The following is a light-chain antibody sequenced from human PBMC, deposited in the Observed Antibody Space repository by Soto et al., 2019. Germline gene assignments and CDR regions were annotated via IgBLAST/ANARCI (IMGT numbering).Light chain of an antibody. CDR2: GAF. J-gene: IGKJ5*01. Sequence: EIVMTQSPATLSVSPGERATLSCRASQSVSNNLAWYQQKPGQAPRLLIYGAFTRATGIPARFSGSGSGTEFTLTISSLQSEDFAVYYCQQYNNWPRRGFGQGTRLEI. CDR3: QQYNNWPRRG. V-gene: IGKV3-15*01. CDR1: QSVSNN.